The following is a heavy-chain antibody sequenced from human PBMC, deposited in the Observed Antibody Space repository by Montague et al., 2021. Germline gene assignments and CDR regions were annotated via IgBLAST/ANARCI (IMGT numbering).Heavy chain of an antibody. CDR2: IFHNGST. Sequence: SETLSLTCAVSGGSISSNNWWTWVRQPPGKGLEWIGEIFHNGSTTYSPSLKSRVTISMDKSKNQFSLKLTSETAADTAVYYCARVAAWGYYDTSGPNWFDPWGQGTLVTVSS. J-gene: IGHJ5*02. V-gene: IGHV4-4*02. CDR1: GGSISSNNW. CDR3: ARVAAWGYYDTSGPNWFDP. D-gene: IGHD3-22*01.